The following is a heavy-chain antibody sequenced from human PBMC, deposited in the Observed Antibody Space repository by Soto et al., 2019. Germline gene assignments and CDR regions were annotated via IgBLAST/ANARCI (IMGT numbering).Heavy chain of an antibody. CDR1: GYSFTSYW. CDR3: AILAVAVGATQLPDY. J-gene: IGHJ4*02. V-gene: IGHV5-51*01. D-gene: IGHD1-26*01. CDR2: IYPGDSDT. Sequence: GESLKISCKGSGYSFTSYWIGWVRQMPGKGLEWMGIIYPGDSDTRYSPSFQGQVTISADKSISTAYLQWSSLKASDTAMYYCAILAVAVGATQLPDYWGQGTLVTVSS.